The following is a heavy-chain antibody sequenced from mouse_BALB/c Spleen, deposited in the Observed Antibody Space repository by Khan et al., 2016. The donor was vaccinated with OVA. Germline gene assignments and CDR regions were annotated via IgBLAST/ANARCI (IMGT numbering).Heavy chain of an antibody. J-gene: IGHJ3*01. CDR1: GYSITSGYF. CDR3: ARGGSSGPAWFAY. CDR2: IRYDGNS. Sequence: EVQLQESGPGLVKPSQSLSLTCSVTGYSITSGYFWNWIRQFPGNKLEWMGYIRYDGNSNYNPSLKNRISITRDTHKNPFFLKLNSVTPEDTATYYWARGGSSGPAWFAYWGQGTLVTVSA. D-gene: IGHD3-1*01. V-gene: IGHV3-6*02.